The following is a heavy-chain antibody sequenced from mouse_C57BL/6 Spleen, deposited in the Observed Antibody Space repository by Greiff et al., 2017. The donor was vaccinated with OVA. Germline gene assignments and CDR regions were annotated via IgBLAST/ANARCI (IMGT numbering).Heavy chain of an antibody. CDR1: GYTFTSYW. D-gene: IGHD3-2*02. CDR2: IDPSDSYT. Sequence: VKLQQPGAELVMPGASVKLSCKASGYTFTSYWMHWVKQRPGQGLEWIGEIDPSDSYTNYNQKFKGKSTLTVDKSSSTAYMQLSSLTSEDSAVYYCARGAAQATGFAYWGQGTLVTVSA. V-gene: IGHV1-69*01. CDR3: ARGAAQATGFAY. J-gene: IGHJ3*01.